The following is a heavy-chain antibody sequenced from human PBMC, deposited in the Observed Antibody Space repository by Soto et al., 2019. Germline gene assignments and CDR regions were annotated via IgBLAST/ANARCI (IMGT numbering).Heavy chain of an antibody. CDR3: VRDLLGSGGHFDY. D-gene: IGHD7-27*01. J-gene: IGHJ4*02. CDR2: IWYDGSNT. Sequence: GSLRLSCAASGFIFSSFGMHWVRQAPGKGLEWVAHIWYDGSNTYYADSVKGRFTISRDNSRNTLYLQMNSLRAEDTAVYHCVRDLLGSGGHFDYWGQGTPVTVSS. CDR1: GFIFSSFG. V-gene: IGHV3-33*01.